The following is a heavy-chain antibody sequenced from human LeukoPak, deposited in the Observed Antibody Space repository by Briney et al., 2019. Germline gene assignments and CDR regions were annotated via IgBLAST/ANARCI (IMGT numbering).Heavy chain of an antibody. CDR3: ARLAAAGKGGYFDY. D-gene: IGHD6-13*01. J-gene: IGHJ4*02. CDR2: INPNSGGT. CDR1: GYTFTSYA. V-gene: IGHV1-2*02. Sequence: ASVKVSCKASGYTFTSYAMNWVRQAPGQGLEWMGWINPNSGGTNYAQKFQGRVTMTRDASISTAYMELSRLRSDDTAVYYCARLAAAGKGGYFDYWGQGTLVTVSS.